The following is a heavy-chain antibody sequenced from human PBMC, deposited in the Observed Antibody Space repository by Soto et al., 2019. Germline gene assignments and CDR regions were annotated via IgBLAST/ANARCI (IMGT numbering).Heavy chain of an antibody. V-gene: IGHV4-30-2*01. J-gene: IGHJ6*02. CDR2: IYHSGST. Sequence: QLQLQESGSGLVKPSQTLSLTCAVSGGSISSGGYSWSWIRQPPGKGLEWIGYIYHSGSTYYNPSLKSRVPISVDRSKNQFSLKLSSVTAADTAVYYCARLSITMVRGVIPYGMDVWGQGTTVTVSS. D-gene: IGHD3-10*01. CDR3: ARLSITMVRGVIPYGMDV. CDR1: GGSISSGGYS.